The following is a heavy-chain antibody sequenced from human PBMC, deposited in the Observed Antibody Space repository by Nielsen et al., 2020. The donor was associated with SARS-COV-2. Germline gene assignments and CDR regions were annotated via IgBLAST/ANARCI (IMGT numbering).Heavy chain of an antibody. J-gene: IGHJ5*02. D-gene: IGHD3-3*01. CDR1: GYTFTSFG. Sequence: ASVKVSCKASGYTFTSFGISWVRQAPGQGLEWMGWINTNTGNPTYAQGFTGRFVFSLDTSVSTAYLQISSLKAEDTAVYYCARDPGGDFWSGRVWFDPWGQGTLVTVSS. V-gene: IGHV7-4-1*02. CDR3: ARDPGGDFWSGRVWFDP. CDR2: INTNTGNP.